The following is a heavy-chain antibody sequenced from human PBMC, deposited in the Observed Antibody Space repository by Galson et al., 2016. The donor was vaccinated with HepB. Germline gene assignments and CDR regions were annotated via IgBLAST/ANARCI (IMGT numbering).Heavy chain of an antibody. CDR2: MNHSGSA. D-gene: IGHD6-19*01. J-gene: IGHJ5*02. CDR3: ARSTYSSGWYSGWFDL. CDR1: GFTFSWFG. Sequence: LRLSCAASGFTFSWFGMHWVRQAPGKGLEWIGEMNHSGSANYNPPLRSRVTMSVDRSRNQFSLKLSSVTAADTAVYYCARSTYSSGWYSGWFDLWGQGIVVTVSS. V-gene: IGHV4-34*01.